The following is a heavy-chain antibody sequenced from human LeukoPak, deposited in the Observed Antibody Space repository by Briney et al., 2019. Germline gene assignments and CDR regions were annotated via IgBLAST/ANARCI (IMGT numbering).Heavy chain of an antibody. J-gene: IGHJ4*02. CDR2: IYYSGST. CDR3: ARGVDYGDSTKNAVSFDY. Sequence: SQTLSLTCTVSGGSISSGGYYWSWIRQHPGKGLEWIGYIYYSGSTYYNPSLKSRVTISVDTSKNQFSLKLSSVTAADTAVYYCARGVDYGDSTKNAVSFDYWGQGTLVTVSS. D-gene: IGHD4-17*01. V-gene: IGHV4-31*03. CDR1: GGSISSGGYY.